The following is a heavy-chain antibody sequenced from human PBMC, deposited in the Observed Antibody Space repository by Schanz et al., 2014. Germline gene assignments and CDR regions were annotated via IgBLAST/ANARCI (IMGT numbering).Heavy chain of an antibody. J-gene: IGHJ4*02. D-gene: IGHD1-26*01. CDR3: ARDSGSHYLVDY. CDR1: GFIFSNSW. CDR2: IKQDGSEE. Sequence: EVQLLESGGGLVQPGGSLRLSCAASGFIFSNSWMSWVRQAPGKGLEWVANIKQDGSEEYYVDSVRGRFTISRDNAKNSLYLQMNSLRAEDTAVYYCARDSGSHYLVDYWGQGTLVTVSA. V-gene: IGHV3-7*01.